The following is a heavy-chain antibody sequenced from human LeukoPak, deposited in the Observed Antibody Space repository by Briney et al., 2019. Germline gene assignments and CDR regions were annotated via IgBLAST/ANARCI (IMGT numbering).Heavy chain of an antibody. CDR2: ISGSGGST. D-gene: IGHD2-15*01. V-gene: IGHV3-23*01. CDR3: AKMDEVVAANYFDY. J-gene: IGHJ4*02. Sequence: GGSLRLSCAAPGFTFSNAWMSWVRQAPGKGLEWVSAISGSGGSTYYADSVKGRFTISRDNSKNTLYLQMNSLRAEDTAVYYCAKMDEVVAANYFDYWGQGTLVTVSS. CDR1: GFTFSNAW.